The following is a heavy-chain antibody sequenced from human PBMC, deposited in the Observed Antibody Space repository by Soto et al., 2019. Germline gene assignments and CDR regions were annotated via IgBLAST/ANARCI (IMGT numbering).Heavy chain of an antibody. CDR3: EPRLLNNGTWSEGTFDY. CDR2: IYWDDDK. J-gene: IGHJ4*02. Sequence: QITLKESGPTLVKPTQTLTLTCTFSGFSLTTRPVGVGWIRQPPGQALEWLALIYWDDDKRYNPSLKSRLTTPKETFRNQVVLTMTKMDPVDTATYFCEPRLLNNGTWSEGTFDYWGQGALVTASS. D-gene: IGHD1-1*01. CDR1: GFSLTTRPVG. V-gene: IGHV2-5*02.